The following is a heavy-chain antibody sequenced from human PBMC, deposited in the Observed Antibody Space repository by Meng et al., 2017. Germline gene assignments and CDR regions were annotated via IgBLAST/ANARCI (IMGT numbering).Heavy chain of an antibody. J-gene: IGHJ4*02. CDR2: IYWDDDK. V-gene: IGHV2-5*02. D-gene: IGHD5-24*01. Sequence: TSKESGPTLVKPTPTLPLSCTFSGLSLSTSGVGVGWIRQPPGKALEWLALIYWDDDKRYSPSLKSRLTITKDTSKNQVVLTMTNMDPVDTATYYCAHRPNVEMATYHFDYWGQGTLVTVSS. CDR3: AHRPNVEMATYHFDY. CDR1: GLSLSTSGVG.